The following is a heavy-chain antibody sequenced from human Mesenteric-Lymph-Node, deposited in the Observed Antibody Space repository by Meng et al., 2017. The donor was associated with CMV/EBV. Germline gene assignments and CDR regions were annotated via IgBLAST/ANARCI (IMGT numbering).Heavy chain of an antibody. CDR1: GGSISSYY. J-gene: IGHJ4*02. Sequence: SETLSLTCTVSGGSISSYYWSWIRQPPGKGLEWIGYIYYSGSTNYNPSLKSRVTISVDTSKNQFSLKLSSVTAADTAVYFCVRDGPDYGDFWGQGTLVTVSS. V-gene: IGHV4-59*01. CDR3: VRDGPDYGDF. CDR2: IYYSGST.